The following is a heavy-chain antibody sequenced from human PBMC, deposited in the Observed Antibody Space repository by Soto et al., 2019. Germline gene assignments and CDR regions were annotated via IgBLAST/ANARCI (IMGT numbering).Heavy chain of an antibody. CDR2: ISAYNGNT. CDR3: ARERVQMGIHPTPRLIAIFDY. D-gene: IGHD6-13*01. V-gene: IGHV1-18*01. Sequence: ASVKVSCKASGYTFTSYGISWVRQAPGQGLEWMGWISAYNGNTNYAQKLQGRVTMTTDTSTSTAYMELRSLRSDDTAVYYCARERVQMGIHPTPRLIAIFDYWGQRSPVTVSS. CDR1: GYTFTSYG. J-gene: IGHJ4*02.